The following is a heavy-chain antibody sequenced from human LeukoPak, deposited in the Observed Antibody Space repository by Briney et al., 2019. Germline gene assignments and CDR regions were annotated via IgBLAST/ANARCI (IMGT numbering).Heavy chain of an antibody. CDR2: INPNSGGT. Sequence: GASVKVSFKASGYTFTGYYMHWVRQAPGQGLEWMGWINPNSGGTNYAQKFQGRVTMTRDTSISTAYMELSRLRSDDTAVYYCARDRCGGDCSFDYWGQGTLVTVSS. V-gene: IGHV1-2*02. D-gene: IGHD2-21*01. CDR1: GYTFTGYY. J-gene: IGHJ4*02. CDR3: ARDRCGGDCSFDY.